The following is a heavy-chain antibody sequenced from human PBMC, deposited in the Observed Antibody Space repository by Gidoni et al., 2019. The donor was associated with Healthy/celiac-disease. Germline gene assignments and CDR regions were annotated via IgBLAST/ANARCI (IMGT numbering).Heavy chain of an antibody. CDR1: GFTFSSYS. CDR2: ISSSSSTI. J-gene: IGHJ3*02. V-gene: IGHV3-48*01. Sequence: EVQLVESGGGLVQPGGSLRLYCAASGFTFSSYSMNWVRQAPGKGLEWVSYISSSSSTIYYADSVKGRFTISRDNAKNSLYLQMNSLRAEDTAVYYCARDDSGSYFLAAFDIWGQGTMVTVSS. D-gene: IGHD1-26*01. CDR3: ARDDSGSYFLAAFDI.